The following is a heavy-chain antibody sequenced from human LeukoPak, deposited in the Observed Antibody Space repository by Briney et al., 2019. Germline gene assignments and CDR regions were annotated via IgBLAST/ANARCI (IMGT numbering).Heavy chain of an antibody. J-gene: IGHJ4*02. V-gene: IGHV3-48*03. CDR1: GFTFRSYE. D-gene: IGHD5-12*01. Sequence: GGSLRLSCAASGFTFRSYEMNWVRQAPGKGLEWVSYISSSGSTIYSADSVKGRFTISRDNAKNSLYLQMNSLRAEDTAVYYCAREGRGVATITGFDYWGQGTLVTVSS. CDR3: AREGRGVATITGFDY. CDR2: ISSSGSTI.